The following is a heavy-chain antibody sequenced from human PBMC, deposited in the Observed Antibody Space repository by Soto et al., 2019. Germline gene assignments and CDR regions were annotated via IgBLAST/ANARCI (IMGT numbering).Heavy chain of an antibody. CDR1: GFTFSSYA. Sequence: HPGGSLRLSCAASGFTFSSYAMSWVRQAPGKGLEWVSAISGSGGSTYYADSVKGRFTISRDNSKNTLYLQMNSLRAEDTAVYYCARDLGRVRGVAEFDYWGQGTLVTVSS. J-gene: IGHJ4*02. D-gene: IGHD3-10*01. CDR2: ISGSGGST. V-gene: IGHV3-23*01. CDR3: ARDLGRVRGVAEFDY.